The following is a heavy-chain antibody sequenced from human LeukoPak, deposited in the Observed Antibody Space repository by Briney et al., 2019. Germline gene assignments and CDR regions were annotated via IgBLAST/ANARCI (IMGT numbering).Heavy chain of an antibody. J-gene: IGHJ4*02. Sequence: PSQTLSLTCTVSGGSISSGGYYWSWIRQHPGKGLEWIGYIYYSGSTYYNPSLKSRVTISVDTSKNQFSLKLGSVTAADTAVYYCARISYGVITFGGVIGFFDYWGQGTLVTVSS. CDR1: GGSISSGGYY. CDR3: ARISYGVITFGGVIGFFDY. CDR2: IYYSGST. V-gene: IGHV4-31*03. D-gene: IGHD3-16*02.